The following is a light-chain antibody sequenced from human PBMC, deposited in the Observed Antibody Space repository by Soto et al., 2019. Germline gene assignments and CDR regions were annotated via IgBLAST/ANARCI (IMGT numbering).Light chain of an antibody. CDR2: SSD. CDR1: SFNIGSNA. CDR3: AVWDDSLNALV. Sequence: QSVLTQPPSASGTPGQRVSISCSGSSFNIGSNAVTWYQRLPRTAPKLLIYSSDQRPSGVPDQFAGSKSGTSASLAISGLQSADEAHYYCAVWDDSLNALVFGGVTKLTVL. J-gene: IGLJ2*01. V-gene: IGLV1-44*01.